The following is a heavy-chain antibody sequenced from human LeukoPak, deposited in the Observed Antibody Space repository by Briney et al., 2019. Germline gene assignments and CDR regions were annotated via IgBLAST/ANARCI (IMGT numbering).Heavy chain of an antibody. Sequence: GRSLRLSCAASGFTFSSYGTHWVRQAPGKGLEWVAVISYDGSNKYYADSVKGRFTISRDNSKNTLYLQMNSLRAEDTAVYYCAKGRGVATLPDYWGQGTLVTVSS. V-gene: IGHV3-30*18. J-gene: IGHJ4*02. CDR1: GFTFSSYG. D-gene: IGHD5-12*01. CDR2: ISYDGSNK. CDR3: AKGRGVATLPDY.